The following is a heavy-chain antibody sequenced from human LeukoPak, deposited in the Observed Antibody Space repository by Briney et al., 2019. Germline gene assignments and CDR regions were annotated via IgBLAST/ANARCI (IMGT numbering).Heavy chain of an antibody. J-gene: IGHJ4*02. CDR2: ISGSGGST. V-gene: IGHV3-23*01. CDR1: GFTFSDYY. D-gene: IGHD3-22*01. CDR3: AKENYDSTYYFDY. Sequence: GGSLRLSCAASGFTFSDYYMSWIRQAPGKGLEWVSAISGSGGSTYYADSVKGRFTISRDNSKNTLYLQMNSLRAEDTAVYYCAKENYDSTYYFDYWGQGTLVTVSS.